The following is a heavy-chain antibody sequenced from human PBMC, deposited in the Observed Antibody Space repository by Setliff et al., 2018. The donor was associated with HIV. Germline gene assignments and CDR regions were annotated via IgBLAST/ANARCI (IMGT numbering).Heavy chain of an antibody. J-gene: IGHJ4*02. CDR2: ISPYNGNT. Sequence: ASVKVSCKASGYTFTNFGITWVRQAPGQGREWMGWISPYNGNTNYAPELHGRVAMTTATSTSTASLELRSLRSDDTAVYYCARDRIPSKWLLESDYWGQGTLVTVS. V-gene: IGHV1-18*01. CDR3: ARDRIPSKWLLESDY. CDR1: GYTFTNFG. D-gene: IGHD3-22*01.